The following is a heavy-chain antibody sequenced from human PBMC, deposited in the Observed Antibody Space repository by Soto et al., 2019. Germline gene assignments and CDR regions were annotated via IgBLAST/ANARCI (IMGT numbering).Heavy chain of an antibody. V-gene: IGHV1-3*01. D-gene: IGHD6-25*01. CDR3: ARELRTAGYSGELEY. J-gene: IGHJ4*02. Sequence: QVHLVQSGAEVKKPGASVKISCKASGYTFSSYAVHWVRQAPGQRPEWMGWIIAGSGDTRYSQAFQGRVIMTRDTSASTVYMDLSWLRSEDTAVYYCARELRTAGYSGELEYWGPGTLVTVSS. CDR1: GYTFSSYA. CDR2: IIAGSGDT.